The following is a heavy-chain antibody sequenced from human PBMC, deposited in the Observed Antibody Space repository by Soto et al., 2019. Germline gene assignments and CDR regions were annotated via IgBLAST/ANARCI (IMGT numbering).Heavy chain of an antibody. Sequence: QVQLVQSGAEVEKPGASVKVSCKASGYTFTVYYMHWVRQAPGQGLEWMGWINPNSGDTKYAERFQGRVTMTRDTSISTAYMELSRLRSDDMAVYYCARDRGAGYYGMDVWGQGTTVTVSS. CDR3: ARDRGAGYYGMDV. CDR1: GYTFTVYY. D-gene: IGHD3-16*01. V-gene: IGHV1-2*02. J-gene: IGHJ6*02. CDR2: INPNSGDT.